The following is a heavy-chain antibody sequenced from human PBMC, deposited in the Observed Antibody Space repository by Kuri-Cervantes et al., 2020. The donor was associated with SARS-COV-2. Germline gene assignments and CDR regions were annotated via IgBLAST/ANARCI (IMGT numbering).Heavy chain of an antibody. V-gene: IGHV3-74*01. J-gene: IGHJ4*02. D-gene: IGHD3-16*01. CDR2: INPDGSYT. CDR3: ARVWARDYTLDY. CDR1: GFTFSGHW. Sequence: GESLKISCAASGFTFSGHWIHWVRQAPGKGLVWVSRINPDGSYTNNADSVKGRFTISRDNSKNTLYLQMNSLRAEDTAVYYCARVWARDYTLDYWGQGTLVTVSS.